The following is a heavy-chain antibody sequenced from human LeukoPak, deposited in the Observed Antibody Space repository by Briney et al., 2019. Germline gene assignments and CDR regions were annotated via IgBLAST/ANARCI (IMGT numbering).Heavy chain of an antibody. D-gene: IGHD2-2*01. V-gene: IGHV3-49*04. Sequence: PGRSLRLSCIASGFTFGDYAMSWVRQAPGKGLEWVGFIRSKAYGGTTEYAASVKGRFTISRDDSKSIAYLQMNSLKTEDTAVYYCTSLWYCSSTSCSGFDYWGQGTLVTVSS. J-gene: IGHJ4*02. CDR3: TSLWYCSSTSCSGFDY. CDR1: GFTFGDYA. CDR2: IRSKAYGGTT.